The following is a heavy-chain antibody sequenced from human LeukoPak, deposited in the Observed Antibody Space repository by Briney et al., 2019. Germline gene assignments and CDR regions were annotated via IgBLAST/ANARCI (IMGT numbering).Heavy chain of an antibody. V-gene: IGHV4-4*07. CDR3: VGVGVMGLVYQFEY. CDR2: IYTSGST. D-gene: IGHD5/OR15-5a*01. Sequence: PSETLSLTCTVSGGSISSYYWSWIRQPAGKGLEWIGRIYTSGSTNYNPSLKSRVTMSVDTSKNQCSLKLSSSTAADTAVYYCVGVGVMGLVYQFEYWGRGTPVTVSS. CDR1: GGSISSYY. J-gene: IGHJ4*02.